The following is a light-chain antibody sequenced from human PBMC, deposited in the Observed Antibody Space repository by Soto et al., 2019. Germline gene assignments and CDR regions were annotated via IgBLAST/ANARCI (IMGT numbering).Light chain of an antibody. CDR1: SSDVGGYNY. CDR3: SSYTTSTSFIL. CDR2: DVT. V-gene: IGLV2-8*01. Sequence: QSALTQPPSASGSPGQSVTISCTGTSSDVGGYNYVSWHQQHPGKAPKLIIYDVTKRPSGVPDRFSGSKSGYTASLTVSGLQAEDEADYYCSSYTTSTSFILFGGGTKLTVL. J-gene: IGLJ2*01.